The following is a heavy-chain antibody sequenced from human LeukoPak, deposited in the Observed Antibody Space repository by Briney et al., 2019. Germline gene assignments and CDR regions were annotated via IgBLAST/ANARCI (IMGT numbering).Heavy chain of an antibody. CDR1: GVTLSNYA. CDR2: ISSSGSGGST. Sequence: GGSLRLSCVASGVTLSNYAMSWARQAPGKGLEWVSGISSSGSGGSTYYADSVKGRFTISRDNSKNTLYLQMNSLRAEDTAVYYCAKDDEVVPAAFFDYWGQGTLVTVSS. D-gene: IGHD2-2*01. V-gene: IGHV3-23*01. CDR3: AKDDEVVPAAFFDY. J-gene: IGHJ4*02.